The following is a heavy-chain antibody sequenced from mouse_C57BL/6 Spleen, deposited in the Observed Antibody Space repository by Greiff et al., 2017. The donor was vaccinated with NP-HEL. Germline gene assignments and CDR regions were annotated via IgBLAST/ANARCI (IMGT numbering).Heavy chain of an antibody. Sequence: VKLQQPGAELVKPGASVKLSCKASGYTFTSYWMHWVKQRPGQGLEWIGMIHPNSGSTNYNEKFKSKATLTVDKSSSTAYMQLSSLTSEDSAVYYCARRDGYYFDYWGQGTTLTVSS. CDR2: IHPNSGST. D-gene: IGHD2-3*01. CDR1: GYTFTSYW. CDR3: ARRDGYYFDY. V-gene: IGHV1-64*01. J-gene: IGHJ2*01.